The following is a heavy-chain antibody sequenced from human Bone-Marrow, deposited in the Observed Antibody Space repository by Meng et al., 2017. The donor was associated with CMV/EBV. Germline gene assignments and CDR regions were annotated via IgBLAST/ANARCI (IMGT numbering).Heavy chain of an antibody. CDR1: GYSISSSYY. Sequence: SETLSLTCTVSGYSISSSYYWGWIRQPPGKGLEWIGSIYHSGSTYYNPSLKSRVTISVDTSKNQFSLKLSSVTAADTAVYYCARDRDIAVAGTPHWFDPWGQGTLVTVSS. D-gene: IGHD6-19*01. J-gene: IGHJ5*02. CDR2: IYHSGST. V-gene: IGHV4-38-2*02. CDR3: ARDRDIAVAGTPHWFDP.